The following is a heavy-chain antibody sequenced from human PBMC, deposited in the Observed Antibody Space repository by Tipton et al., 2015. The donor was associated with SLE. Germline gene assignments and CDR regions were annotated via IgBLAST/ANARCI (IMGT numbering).Heavy chain of an antibody. CDR1: GGSISSYY. CDR2: IYYSGST. Sequence: TLSLTCTVSGGSISSYYWSWIRQPPGKGLEWIGYIYYSGSTYYNPSLKSRVTLSVDTSKNQFSLKLTSVTAADTAVYYCATRFFDYGDYPDFDYWGQGTLVTVSS. CDR3: ATRFFDYGDYPDFDY. J-gene: IGHJ4*02. V-gene: IGHV4-59*12. D-gene: IGHD4-17*01.